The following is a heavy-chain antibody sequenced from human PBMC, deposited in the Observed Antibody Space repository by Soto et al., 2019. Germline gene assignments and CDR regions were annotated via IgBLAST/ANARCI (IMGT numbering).Heavy chain of an antibody. CDR3: ARALILTGYYIHDAFDI. CDR1: GGSISGYF. CDR2: IYSSEYT. D-gene: IGHD3-9*01. Sequence: PSETLSLTCTVSGGSISGYFWSWIRQPPGKGLEWIAYIYSSEYTDYNPSLKSRVTISVDMSRDQFSLKLSSVTAADTAVYYCARALILTGYYIHDAFDIWGQGTMVTVSS. J-gene: IGHJ3*02. V-gene: IGHV4-59*01.